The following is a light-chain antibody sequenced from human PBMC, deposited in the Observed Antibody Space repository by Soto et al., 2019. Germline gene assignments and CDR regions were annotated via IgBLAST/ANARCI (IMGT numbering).Light chain of an antibody. CDR2: DVS. Sequence: QSALTQPASVSGSPGQSITISCTGTSSDVGGYNYVSWYQQHPGRAPKLMIYDVSNRPSGVSNRFSGSKSDNTASLTISGLQAEDEADYYCSSYTSSSTSYVFGTVTKVTVL. CDR3: SSYTSSSTSYV. CDR1: SSDVGGYNY. V-gene: IGLV2-14*01. J-gene: IGLJ1*01.